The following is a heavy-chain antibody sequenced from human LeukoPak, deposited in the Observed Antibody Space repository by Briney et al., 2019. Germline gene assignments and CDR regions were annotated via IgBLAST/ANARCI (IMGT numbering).Heavy chain of an antibody. D-gene: IGHD2-15*01. Sequence: GGSLRLSCAASGLTVSNNYMKWVRQAPGKGLEWVSLIYSGGSTYYADSVKGRFTVSRDTPKNTVYLQMNSLRAEDTAVYYCARDRHCSGGSCSGLWGQGTLVTVSS. CDR2: IYSGGST. J-gene: IGHJ4*02. CDR3: ARDRHCSGGSCSGL. CDR1: GLTVSNNY. V-gene: IGHV3-53*01.